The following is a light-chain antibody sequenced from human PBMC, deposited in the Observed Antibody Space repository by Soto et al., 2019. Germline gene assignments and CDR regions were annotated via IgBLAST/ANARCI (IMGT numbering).Light chain of an antibody. CDR2: EVS. Sequence: QSVLTQPASVSGSPGQSITISCAGTSSDLGAYKYVSWYQQHPDKAPKLILYEVSRRPSGVSNRFSGSKSGNTASLTISGLLAEDEADYSCSSYTNTRTLVFGTGTKLTVL. J-gene: IGLJ1*01. V-gene: IGLV2-14*03. CDR1: SSDLGAYKY. CDR3: SSYTNTRTLV.